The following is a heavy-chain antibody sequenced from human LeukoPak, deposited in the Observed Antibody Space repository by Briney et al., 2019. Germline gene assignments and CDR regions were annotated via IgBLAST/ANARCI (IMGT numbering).Heavy chain of an antibody. J-gene: IGHJ4*02. CDR2: INPSGGST. CDR3: ARGLYDSGFRSPRPG. Sequence: GASVKVSCKASGYTFTSYYMHWVRQAPGQGLEWMGIINPSGGSTSYAQKFQGRVTMTRDMSTSTVYMELSSLRSEDTAVYYCARGLYDSGFRSPRPGWGQGTLVTVSS. D-gene: IGHD3-10*01. V-gene: IGHV1-46*01. CDR1: GYTFTSYY.